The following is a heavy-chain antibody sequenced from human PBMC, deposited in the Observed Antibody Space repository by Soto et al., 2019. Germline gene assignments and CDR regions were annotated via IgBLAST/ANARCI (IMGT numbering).Heavy chain of an antibody. CDR2: INHSGNT. Sequence: PSETLSLTCAIYGGSFIIYYWSWIRQPPGKGLEWIGEINHSGNTNYNPSLKSRVTISVDTSNNQFSLKLNSVTAADTAVYYCAXSGPAVLNGFYYPDMDVWGQGTTVTVSS. CDR1: GGSFIIYY. D-gene: IGHD2-2*01. J-gene: IGHJ6*02. CDR3: AXSGPAVLNGFYYPDMDV. V-gene: IGHV4-34*01.